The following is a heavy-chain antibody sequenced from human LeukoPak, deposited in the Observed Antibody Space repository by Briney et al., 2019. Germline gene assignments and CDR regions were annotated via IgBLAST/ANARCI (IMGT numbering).Heavy chain of an antibody. CDR1: GGSISSYY. CDR3: ARGGLSSGDLDY. V-gene: IGHV4-4*07. CDR2: IYTSGST. Sequence: SETLSLTCTVSGGSISSYYWSGIRQPAGKGLEWIGRIYTSGSTNYNPSLKSRVTMSVDTSKNQFSLKLSSVTAADTAVYYCARGGLSSGDLDYWGQGTLVTVSS. D-gene: IGHD6-19*01. J-gene: IGHJ4*02.